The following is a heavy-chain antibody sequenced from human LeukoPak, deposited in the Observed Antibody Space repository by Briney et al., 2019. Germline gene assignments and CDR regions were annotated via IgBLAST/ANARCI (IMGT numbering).Heavy chain of an antibody. Sequence: SETLSLTCTVSGGSISSYYWSWIRQPPGKGLEWIGYIYYSGSTNYNPSLKSRVTISVDTSKNQFSLKLSSVTAADTAVYYCARSLGYCTNGVCYTTANWFDPWGQGTLVTVSS. V-gene: IGHV4-59*12. CDR2: IYYSGST. CDR1: GGSISSYY. CDR3: ARSLGYCTNGVCYTTANWFDP. D-gene: IGHD2-8*01. J-gene: IGHJ5*02.